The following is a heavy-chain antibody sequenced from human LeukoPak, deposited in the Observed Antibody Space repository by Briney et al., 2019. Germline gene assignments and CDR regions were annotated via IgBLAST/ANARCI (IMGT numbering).Heavy chain of an antibody. CDR2: ISGSGGST. V-gene: IGHV3-23*01. D-gene: IGHD3-3*01. CDR3: ARDRGFWRTIDY. CDR1: GFTFSSYA. Sequence: QTGGSLRLSCAASGFTFSSYAMSWVRQAPGKGLEWVSAISGSGGSTYYADSVKGRFTISRDNAGNSLYLQMNSLRAEDTAVYYCARDRGFWRTIDYWGQGTLVTVPS. J-gene: IGHJ4*02.